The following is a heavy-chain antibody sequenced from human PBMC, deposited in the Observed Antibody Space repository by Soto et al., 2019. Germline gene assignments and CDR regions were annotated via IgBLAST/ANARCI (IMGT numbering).Heavy chain of an antibody. CDR1: GYTFTSYG. Sequence: GASVKVSCKASGYTFTSYGISWVRQAPGQGLEWMGWISAYNGNTNYAQKLQGRVTMTTDTSTSTAYMELRSLRSDDTAVYYCASTRFRYSGYASDHDAFDIWGQGTMVTVSS. CDR2: ISAYNGNT. CDR3: ASTRFRYSGYASDHDAFDI. V-gene: IGHV1-18*01. D-gene: IGHD5-12*01. J-gene: IGHJ3*02.